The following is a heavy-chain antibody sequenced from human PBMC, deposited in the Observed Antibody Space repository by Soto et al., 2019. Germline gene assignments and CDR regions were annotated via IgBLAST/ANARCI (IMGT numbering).Heavy chain of an antibody. D-gene: IGHD1-7*01. CDR2: INAGNGNT. CDR3: ARDLLGITGTTYAFDI. J-gene: IGHJ3*02. V-gene: IGHV1-3*01. Sequence: ASVKVSCKASGYTFTSYAMHWVRQAPGQRLEWMGWINAGNGNTKYSQKFQGRVTITRDTSASTAYMELSSLRSEDTAVYYCARDLLGITGTTYAFDIWGQGTMVTGS. CDR1: GYTFTSYA.